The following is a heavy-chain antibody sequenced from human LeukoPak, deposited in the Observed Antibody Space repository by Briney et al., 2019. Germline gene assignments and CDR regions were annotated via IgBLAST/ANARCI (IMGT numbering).Heavy chain of an antibody. Sequence: SVKVSCKASGYTFTSYGISWVRQAPGQGLEWMGGIIPIFGTANYAQKFQGRVTITADESTSTAYMELSSLRSEDTAVYYCARGFTREQLASNWFDPWGQGTLVTVSS. CDR3: ARGFTREQLASNWFDP. D-gene: IGHD6-6*01. V-gene: IGHV1-69*13. CDR2: IIPIFGTA. CDR1: GYTFTSYG. J-gene: IGHJ5*02.